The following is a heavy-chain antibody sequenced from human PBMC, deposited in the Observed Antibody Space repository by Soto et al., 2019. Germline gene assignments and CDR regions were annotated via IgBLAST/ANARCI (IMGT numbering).Heavy chain of an antibody. CDR3: ARDHSPGQYNWNAQDAFDI. V-gene: IGHV1-18*04. CDR2: ISAYNGNT. CDR1: GYTFTSNG. J-gene: IGHJ3*02. D-gene: IGHD1-20*01. Sequence: GASVKVSCKASGYTFTSNGISWGRQAPGQGLEWMGWISAYNGNTNYAQKLQGRVTMTTDTSTSTAHMELRSLGSDDTAVYYCARDHSPGQYNWNAQDAFDIWGQGTMVTVSS.